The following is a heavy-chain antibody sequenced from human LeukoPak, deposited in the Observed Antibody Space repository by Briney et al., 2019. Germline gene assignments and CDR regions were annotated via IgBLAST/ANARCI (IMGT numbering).Heavy chain of an antibody. CDR3: AKGGRSDFDY. CDR1: GFTFSKSW. V-gene: IGHV3-7*01. J-gene: IGHJ4*02. Sequence: ESGGSLRLSCAASGFTFSKSWMSWVRQAPGKGLEWVARINKDGSETFYVDSVMGRFTISRDNTKSSLYLQVNSLRGEDTAVYYCAKGGRSDFDYWGQGTLVTVSS. CDR2: INKDGSET.